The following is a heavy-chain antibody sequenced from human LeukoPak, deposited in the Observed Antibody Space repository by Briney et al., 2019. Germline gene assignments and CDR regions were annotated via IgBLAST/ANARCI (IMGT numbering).Heavy chain of an antibody. V-gene: IGHV3-23*01. CDR2: ISGSGGST. Sequence: GGSLGLSCAASGFTFSSYAMSWVRQAPGKGLEWVSAISGSGGSTYYADSVKGRFTISRDNSKNTLYLQMNSLRAEDTAVYYCAKVSVWSGYYSGMDVWGQGTTVTVSS. D-gene: IGHD3-3*01. CDR3: AKVSVWSGYYSGMDV. J-gene: IGHJ6*02. CDR1: GFTFSSYA.